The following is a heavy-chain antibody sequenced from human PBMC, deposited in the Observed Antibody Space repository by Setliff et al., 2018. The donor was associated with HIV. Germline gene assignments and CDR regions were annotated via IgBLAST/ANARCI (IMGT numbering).Heavy chain of an antibody. CDR1: GYSFVDFW. V-gene: IGHV5-51*01. CDR3: VRYIGAAAGYIDH. D-gene: IGHD6-25*01. CDR2: IYPGDSDS. Sequence: PGESLKISCKGSGYSFVDFWIGWVRQMPGKGLEWVGFIYPGDSDSRYSPSFRGQVTISADKSTTTAYLDWARLKASDTAMYYCVRYIGAAAGYIDHWGQGTLVTVSS. J-gene: IGHJ4*02.